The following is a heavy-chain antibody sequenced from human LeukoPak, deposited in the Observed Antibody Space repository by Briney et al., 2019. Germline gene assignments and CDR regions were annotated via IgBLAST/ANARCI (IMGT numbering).Heavy chain of an antibody. CDR1: GFTFSSYN. D-gene: IGHD6-13*01. V-gene: IGHV3-21*01. Sequence: GGSLRLSCAASGFTFSSYNMNWVRQAPGKGLEWVSSISSSSSYIYYADSVKGRFTISRDNAKNSLYLQMNSLRAEDTAVYYCARSYSSSWYSDYWGQGTLVTVSS. CDR2: ISSSSSYI. J-gene: IGHJ4*02. CDR3: ARSYSSSWYSDY.